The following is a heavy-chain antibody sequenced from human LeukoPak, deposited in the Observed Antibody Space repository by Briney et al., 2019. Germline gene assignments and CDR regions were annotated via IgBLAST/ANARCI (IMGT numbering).Heavy chain of an antibody. CDR1: GGTFSSYA. J-gene: IGHJ5*02. CDR2: IIPIFGTA. V-gene: IGHV1-69*05. Sequence: SVKVSCKASGGTFSSYAISWVRQAPGQGLEWMGGIIPIFGTANYAQKLQGRVTMTTDTSTSTAYMELRSLRSDDTAIYYCARDFYGSGSYYSFDPWGQGTLVTVSS. D-gene: IGHD3-10*01. CDR3: ARDFYGSGSYYSFDP.